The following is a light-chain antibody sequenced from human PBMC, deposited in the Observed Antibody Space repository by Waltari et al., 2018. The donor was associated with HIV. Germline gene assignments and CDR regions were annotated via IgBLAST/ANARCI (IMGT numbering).Light chain of an antibody. Sequence: DIVMTQSPDSLALSLGERATINCKSSQSLLYTSNNKNCLAWYQQKPGQPPKLLIYWASTRESGVPDRFSGSESETDFTLTISGLQAEDVAVYYCQQFYSSPLTFGQGTSLESK. CDR3: QQFYSSPLT. CDR1: QSLLYTSNNKNC. V-gene: IGKV4-1*01. J-gene: IGKJ2*01. CDR2: WAS.